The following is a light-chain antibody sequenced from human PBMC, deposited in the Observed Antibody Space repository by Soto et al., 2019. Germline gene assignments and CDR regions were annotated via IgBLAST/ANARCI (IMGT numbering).Light chain of an antibody. CDR2: GAS. CDR1: QSVSSN. CDR3: QQYGSSPTT. J-gene: IGKJ1*01. Sequence: EIVLTQSPGTLSLSPGERATLPCRASQSVSSNLAWYQQKPGQAPRLLIYGASTRATGIPARFSGSGSGTEFTLTISRLEPEDFAVYYCQQYGSSPTTFGQGTKVDIK. V-gene: IGKV3-20*01.